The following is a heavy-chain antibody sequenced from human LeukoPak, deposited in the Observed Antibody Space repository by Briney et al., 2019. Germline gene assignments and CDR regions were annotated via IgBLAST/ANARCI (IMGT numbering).Heavy chain of an antibody. J-gene: IGHJ4*02. CDR1: GYTFTSYD. CDR3: ASGGFLEWFRY. Sequence: ASVNVSCKASGYTFTSYDINWVRQATGQGLEWMGWMSPNSGNTGYAQKFQGRVTITRNTSISTAYMELSSLRSEDTAVYYCASGGFLEWFRYWGQGTLVTVSS. CDR2: MSPNSGNT. V-gene: IGHV1-8*03. D-gene: IGHD3-3*01.